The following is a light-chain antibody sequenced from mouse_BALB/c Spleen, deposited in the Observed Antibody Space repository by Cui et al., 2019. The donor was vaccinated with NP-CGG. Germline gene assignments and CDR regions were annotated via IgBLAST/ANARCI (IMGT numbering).Light chain of an antibody. CDR2: GTN. CDR3: ALWHSNHWV. J-gene: IGLJ1*01. Sequence: QAVVTQESALTTSPGETVTLTCRSSTGAVTTSNYANWVQENPDHLFTGLIGGTNNRAPGIPARFSGSLIGDKAALTITGAQTEDEAIYFCALWHSNHWVFGGGTKLTVL. CDR1: TGAVTTSNY. V-gene: IGLV1*01.